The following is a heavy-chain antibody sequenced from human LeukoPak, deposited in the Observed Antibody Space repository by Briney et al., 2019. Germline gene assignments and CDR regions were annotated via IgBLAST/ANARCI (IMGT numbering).Heavy chain of an antibody. Sequence: GASVKVSCKASGGTFSSYAISWVRQAPGQGLEWMGRIIPILGIANYAQKFQGRVTITADKSTSTAHMELSSLRSEDTAVYYCARDGNSGYDYWGQGTLVTVSS. CDR3: ARDGNSGYDY. J-gene: IGHJ4*02. CDR1: GGTFSSYA. D-gene: IGHD5-12*01. CDR2: IIPILGIA. V-gene: IGHV1-69*04.